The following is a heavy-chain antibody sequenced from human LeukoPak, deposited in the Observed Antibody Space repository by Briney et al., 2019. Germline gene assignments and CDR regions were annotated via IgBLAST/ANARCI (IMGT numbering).Heavy chain of an antibody. J-gene: IGHJ6*04. CDR3: ARVHSGYHPPKEYYGMDV. D-gene: IGHD5-12*01. Sequence: PGRSLRLSCAASGFTFSSYAIHWVRQAPGKGLEWVAVITYDGSNKYYADSVKGRFTISRDNSKNTLYMQVNSLKSEDTAVYYCARVHSGYHPPKEYYGMDVWGKGTTVTVSS. CDR2: ITYDGSNK. V-gene: IGHV3-30*04. CDR1: GFTFSSYA.